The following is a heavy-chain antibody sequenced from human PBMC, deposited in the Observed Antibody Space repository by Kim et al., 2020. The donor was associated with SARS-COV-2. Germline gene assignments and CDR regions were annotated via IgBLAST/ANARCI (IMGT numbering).Heavy chain of an antibody. CDR2: ISSSGSTI. D-gene: IGHD6-13*01. J-gene: IGHJ6*02. V-gene: IGHV3-48*03. CDR3: ARRRIAAAGTRYYGMDV. Sequence: LSLTCAASGFTFSSYEMNWVRQAPGKGLEWVSYISSSGSTIYYADSVKGRFTISRDNAKNSLYLQMNSLRAEDTAVYYCARRRIAAAGTRYYGMDVWGQGTTVTVSS. CDR1: GFTFSSYE.